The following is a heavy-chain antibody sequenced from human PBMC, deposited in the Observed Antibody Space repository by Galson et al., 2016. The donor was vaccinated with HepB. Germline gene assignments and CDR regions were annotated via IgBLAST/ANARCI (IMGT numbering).Heavy chain of an antibody. Sequence: SVKVSCKASGYTFTRYYINWVRQAPGQGLEWMGVINPSGGSTKDAQTFQGRVTMTRDTSTSTVYMELSSLRSKDTAVYFCARGGYYDSSGSLRYWGQGTLVTVSS. V-gene: IGHV1-46*01. D-gene: IGHD3-22*01. J-gene: IGHJ4*02. CDR2: INPSGGST. CDR1: GYTFTRYY. CDR3: ARGGYYDSSGSLRY.